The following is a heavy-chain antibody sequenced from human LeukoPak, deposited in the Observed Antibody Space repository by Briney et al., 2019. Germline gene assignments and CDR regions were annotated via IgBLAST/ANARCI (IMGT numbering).Heavy chain of an antibody. CDR1: GGSFTTYY. D-gene: IGHD6-13*01. V-gene: IGHV4-4*07. CDR3: ARGAIAAAYGFDP. CDR2: IDSSGTT. Sequence: PSETLSLTCTVSGGSFTTYYWSWIRQPAGRGLEWIGHIDSSGTTNYNPSLKSRVTISVDTSKNQFSLKLSSVTAADTAVYYCARGAIAAAYGFDPWGQGTLVTVSS. J-gene: IGHJ5*02.